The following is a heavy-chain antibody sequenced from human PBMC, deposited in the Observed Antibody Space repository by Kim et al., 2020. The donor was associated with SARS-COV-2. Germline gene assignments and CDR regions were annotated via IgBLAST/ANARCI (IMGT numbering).Heavy chain of an antibody. CDR2: IWDGGSTT. D-gene: IGHD7-27*01. J-gene: IGHJ6*02. Sequence: GGSLRLSCAASGLTFRNYALNWVRQAPGKGLEWVAGIWDGGSTTYYADSVKGRFTISRDNSKNTLFLQMNSLTAEDTAVYYCARELGLWSPHAIDIWGQGTTVTVSS. CDR3: ARELGLWSPHAIDI. V-gene: IGHV3-23*01. CDR1: GLTFRNYA.